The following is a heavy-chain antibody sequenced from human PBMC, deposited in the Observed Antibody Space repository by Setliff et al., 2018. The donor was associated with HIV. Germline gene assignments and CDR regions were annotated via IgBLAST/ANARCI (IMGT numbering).Heavy chain of an antibody. CDR1: GFIFSDYY. D-gene: IGHD3-10*01. CDR2: IISSSSYI. J-gene: IGHJ4*02. CDR3: ARVWFGETIFDY. Sequence: GGSLRLSCAASGFIFSDYYMSWIRQAPGKGLEWVSYIISSSSYIYYADSVKGRFTISRDNAKNSLYLQMNSLRAEDTAVYYCARVWFGETIFDYWGQGTLVTVSS. V-gene: IGHV3-11*04.